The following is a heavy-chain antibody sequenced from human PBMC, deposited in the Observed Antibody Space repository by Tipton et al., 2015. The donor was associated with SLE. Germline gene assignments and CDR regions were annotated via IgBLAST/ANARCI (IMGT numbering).Heavy chain of an antibody. D-gene: IGHD3-22*01. CDR1: GYSISSGYY. Sequence: TLSLTCAVSGYSISSGYYWGWIRQPPGKGLEWIGSIYHSGSTYYNPSLKSRVTISVDTSKNQFSLKLSSVTAADTAVYYCARESYYYDSSGYEYWGQGTLVTVSS. CDR3: ARESYYYDSSGYEY. V-gene: IGHV4-38-2*01. J-gene: IGHJ4*02. CDR2: IYHSGST.